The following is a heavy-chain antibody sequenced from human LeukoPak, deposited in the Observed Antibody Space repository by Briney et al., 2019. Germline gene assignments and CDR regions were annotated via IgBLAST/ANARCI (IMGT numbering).Heavy chain of an antibody. CDR2: ISYDGSNK. V-gene: IGHV3-30-3*01. D-gene: IGHD6-19*01. J-gene: IGHJ4*02. CDR1: GFTFSSYA. CDR3: ASSAVADNNFDY. Sequence: GGSLRLSCAASGFTFSSYAMHWVRQAPGKGLEWVAVISYDGSNKYYADSVKGRFTISRDNSKNTLYLQMNSLRAEDTAVYYCASSAVADNNFDYWGQGTLVTVSS.